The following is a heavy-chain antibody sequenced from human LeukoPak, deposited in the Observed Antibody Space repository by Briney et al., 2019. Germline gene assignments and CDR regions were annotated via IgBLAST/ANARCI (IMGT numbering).Heavy chain of an antibody. CDR3: ARAYSSSRCDY. V-gene: IGHV3-48*03. Sequence: GGSLRLSYAASGFTFSSYEMNWVRQAPGKGLEWVSYISSSGSTIYYADSVKGRFTISRDNAKNSLYLQMNSLRAEDTAVYYCARAYSSSRCDYWGQGTLVTVSS. CDR2: ISSSGSTI. D-gene: IGHD2-15*01. CDR1: GFTFSSYE. J-gene: IGHJ4*02.